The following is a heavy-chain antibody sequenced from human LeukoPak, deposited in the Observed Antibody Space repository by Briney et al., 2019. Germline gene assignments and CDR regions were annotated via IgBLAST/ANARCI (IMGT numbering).Heavy chain of an antibody. CDR1: GFTISYNY. J-gene: IGHJ5*02. Sequence: GGSLRLSCAASGFTISYNYMSWVRQAPGKGLQWVSVIYSNTSAYYADSVKGRFTISRHNSKNTLYLQMTSLRVEDTAVYYCARDIPVDSRSSVPKPVRDSWGQGTLVTVSS. CDR3: ARDIPVDSRSSVPKPVRDS. CDR2: IYSNTSA. D-gene: IGHD6-6*01. V-gene: IGHV3-53*04.